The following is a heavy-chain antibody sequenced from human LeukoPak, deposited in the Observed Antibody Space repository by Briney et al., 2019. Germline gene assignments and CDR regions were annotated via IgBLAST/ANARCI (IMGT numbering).Heavy chain of an antibody. V-gene: IGHV3-48*03. Sequence: GGSLRVSCAASGFTFSSYEMNWVRQAPGKGLEWVAYISSSGGTIYYADSVKGRFTISRDNATNSLYLQMNSLRAEDTAVYYCARNGYSGYGNAAAGIDVWGKGTTVTVSS. D-gene: IGHD5-12*01. CDR2: ISSSGGTI. CDR3: ARNGYSGYGNAAAGIDV. CDR1: GFTFSSYE. J-gene: IGHJ6*04.